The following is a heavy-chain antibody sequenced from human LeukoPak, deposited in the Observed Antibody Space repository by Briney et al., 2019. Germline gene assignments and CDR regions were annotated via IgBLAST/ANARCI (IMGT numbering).Heavy chain of an antibody. D-gene: IGHD6-13*01. V-gene: IGHV3-66*01. Sequence: PGGSLRLSCVGSGFNVTTNNMYWVRQAPGKGLECVSTFLAGGLLDYADSVRDRFTISRDTSKNTLYLQMNSLRAEDTAVYYCARRQYRSSWYYFDYWGQGTLVTVSS. CDR1: GFNVTTNN. CDR2: FLAGGLL. J-gene: IGHJ4*02. CDR3: ARRQYRSSWYYFDY.